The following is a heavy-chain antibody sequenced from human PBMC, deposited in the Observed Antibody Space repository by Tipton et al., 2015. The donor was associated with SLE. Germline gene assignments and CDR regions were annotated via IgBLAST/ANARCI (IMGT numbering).Heavy chain of an antibody. V-gene: IGHV3-21*01. Sequence: SLRLPCAASGFTFSSYSMNWVRQAPGKGLEWVSSISSSSSYIYYADSVKGRFTISRDNAKNSLYLQMNSLRAEDTAVYYCARGDYGGNSVGYWGQGTLVTVSS. CDR1: GFTFSSYS. CDR3: ARGDYGGNSVGY. CDR2: ISSSSSYI. J-gene: IGHJ4*02. D-gene: IGHD4-23*01.